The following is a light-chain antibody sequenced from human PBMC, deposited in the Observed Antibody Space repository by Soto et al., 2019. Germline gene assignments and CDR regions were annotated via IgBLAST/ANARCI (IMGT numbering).Light chain of an antibody. CDR3: NSYSTTAARYV. V-gene: IGLV2-14*03. J-gene: IGLJ1*01. Sequence: QSALTQPASVSGSPGQSITISCTGTSRDVGVYNYVSWYQHLPVQVPKLIIYDVVNRPSGVSDRFSGYKYGDTASLTISGLRAEDEAASYCNSYSTTAARYVFGNGIKVTVL. CDR2: DVV. CDR1: SRDVGVYNY.